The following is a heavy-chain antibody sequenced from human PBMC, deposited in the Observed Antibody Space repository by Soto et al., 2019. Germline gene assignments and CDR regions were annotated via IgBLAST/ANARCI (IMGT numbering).Heavy chain of an antibody. CDR1: DDSISSDY. D-gene: IGHD3-16*01. CDR2: IYYGGSI. CDR3: ARHWDWGSLGY. V-gene: IGHV4-59*08. J-gene: IGHJ4*02. Sequence: PSEPLSLTRTVADDSISSDYWSWIRQPPGKGLEWIGFIYYGGSINYNPSLESRVAISVDTSKNQFSLKLTSVTAADTAVYYCARHWDWGSLGYWGQGTLVTVSS.